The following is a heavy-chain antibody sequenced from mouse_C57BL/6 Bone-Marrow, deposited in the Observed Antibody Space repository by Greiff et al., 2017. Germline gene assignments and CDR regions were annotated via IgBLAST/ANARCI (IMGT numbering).Heavy chain of an antibody. CDR2: IYPGSGST. J-gene: IGHJ4*01. CDR1: GYTFTSYW. Sequence: QVQLQQPGAELVKPGASVKMSCKASGYTFTSYWITWVKQRPGQGLAWIGDIYPGSGSTNYNEKFKSKATLTVDTSSSTAYMQLSSLTSEDSAVYYGASAKSSDVGGAMDYWGQGTSVTVSS. CDR3: ASAKSSDVGGAMDY. D-gene: IGHD1-3*01. V-gene: IGHV1-55*01.